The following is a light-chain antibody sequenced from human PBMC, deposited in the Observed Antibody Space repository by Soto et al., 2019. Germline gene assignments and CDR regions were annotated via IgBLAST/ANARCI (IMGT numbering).Light chain of an antibody. CDR3: SSYVGNNNLV. CDR1: FNDVGGYNY. V-gene: IGLV2-8*01. CDR2: EVY. J-gene: IGLJ3*02. Sequence: QSVLTQPPSASGSPGQSVTISCTGTFNDVGGYNYVSWYQQHPGKAPKVIIYEVYKRPSGVPDRFSGSKSGNTASLTVSGLQADDEADYYCSSYVGNNNLVFGGGTKLTVL.